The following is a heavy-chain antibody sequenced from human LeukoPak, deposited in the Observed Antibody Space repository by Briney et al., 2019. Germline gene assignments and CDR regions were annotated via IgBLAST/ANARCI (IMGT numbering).Heavy chain of an antibody. Sequence: GGSLRLSCAAPGFTVSSNYMSWVRQAPGKGLEWVSVIYSGGSTYYADSVKGRFTISRDNSKNTLYLQMNSLRAEDTAVYYCARDSLLLGYGSVPPPDLYGMDVWGQGTTVTVSS. CDR3: ARDSLLLGYGSVPPPDLYGMDV. V-gene: IGHV3-53*01. CDR2: IYSGGST. D-gene: IGHD3-10*01. J-gene: IGHJ6*02. CDR1: GFTVSSNY.